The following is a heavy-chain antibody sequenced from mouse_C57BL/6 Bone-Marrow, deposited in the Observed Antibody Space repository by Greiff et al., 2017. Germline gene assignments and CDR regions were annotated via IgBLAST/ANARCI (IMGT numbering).Heavy chain of an antibody. CDR1: GYTFTSYN. J-gene: IGHJ3*01. CDR3: ARGGSFAY. CDR2: IYPGNGDT. V-gene: IGHV1-12*01. Sequence: LQQSGAELVRPGASVKMSCKASGYTFTSYNMPWVKQTPRQGLEWIGAIYPGNGDTSYNQKFKGKATLTVDKSSSTAYMQLSSLTSEDSAVYFCARGGSFAYWGQGTLVTVSA.